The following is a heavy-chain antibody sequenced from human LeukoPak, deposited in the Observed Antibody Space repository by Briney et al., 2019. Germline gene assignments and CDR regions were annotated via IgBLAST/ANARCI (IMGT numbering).Heavy chain of an antibody. CDR3: ARARGPRRGYSGYDY. CDR1: GGSFSGYY. D-gene: IGHD5-12*01. V-gene: IGHV4-34*01. J-gene: IGHJ4*02. CDR2: TNHSGST. Sequence: SSETLSLTCAVYGGSFSGYYWSWIRQPPGKGLEWIGETNHSGSTNYNPSLKSRVTISVDTSKNQFSLKLSSVTAADTAVYYCARARGPRRGYSGYDYWGQGTLVTVSS.